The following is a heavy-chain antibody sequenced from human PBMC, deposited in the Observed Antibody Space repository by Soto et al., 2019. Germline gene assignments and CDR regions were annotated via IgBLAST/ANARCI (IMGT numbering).Heavy chain of an antibody. CDR2: IIPIFGTA. CDR1: GGTFSSYA. D-gene: IGHD1-20*01. CDR3: ARELVVITGTGYFDY. V-gene: IGHV1-69*01. Sequence: QVQLVQSGAEVKKPGSSVKVSCKASGGTFSSYAISWVRQAPGQGLEWIGGIIPIFGTANYAQKFQGRVMITADESTSTAYMELSSLRSEDTAVYYCARELVVITGTGYFDYWGQGTLVTVSS. J-gene: IGHJ4*02.